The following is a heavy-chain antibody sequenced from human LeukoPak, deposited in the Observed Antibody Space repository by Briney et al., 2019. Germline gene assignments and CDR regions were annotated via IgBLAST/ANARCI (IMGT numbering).Heavy chain of an antibody. CDR1: GGSISSSSYY. CDR3: ARAIAAVTNWFDP. J-gene: IGHJ5*02. D-gene: IGHD6-13*01. CDR2: IYYSGST. Sequence: SETLSLTCTVSGGSISSSSYYWGWIRQPPGQGLEWIGSIYYSGSTYYNPSLKSRVTISVDTSKNQFSLKLSSVTAADTAVYYCARAIAAVTNWFDPWGQGTLVTVSS. V-gene: IGHV4-39*01.